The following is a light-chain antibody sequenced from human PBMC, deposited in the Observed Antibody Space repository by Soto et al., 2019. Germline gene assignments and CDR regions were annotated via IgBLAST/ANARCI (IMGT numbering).Light chain of an antibody. CDR2: GAS. CDR3: KQYNNWPPWT. V-gene: IGKV3-15*01. Sequence: EIVMTQSPATLSVSPGERATLSCRASQSVYSNLAWYQQKPGQAPRLLIYGASTRATGIPARLSGSGSGTEFTLTISSLQSEDFAVYYCKQYNNWPPWTFGQGTKVEIK. J-gene: IGKJ1*01. CDR1: QSVYSN.